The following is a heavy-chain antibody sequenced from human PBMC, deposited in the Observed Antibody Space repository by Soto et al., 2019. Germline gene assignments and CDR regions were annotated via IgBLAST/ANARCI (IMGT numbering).Heavy chain of an antibody. CDR1: GFTFSIYG. CDR3: ARVFTYYYDSSGYFQRRGAFDI. V-gene: IGHV3-33*01. D-gene: IGHD3-22*01. CDR2: IWNDGSNK. J-gene: IGHJ3*02. Sequence: GGSLRLSCAASGFTFSIYGMHWVRQAPGKGLEWVAVIWNDGSNKYYVDSVKGRFTISRDNSKNTLYLQMNSLRAEDTAVYYCARVFTYYYDSSGYFQRRGAFDIWGHGTMVTVSS.